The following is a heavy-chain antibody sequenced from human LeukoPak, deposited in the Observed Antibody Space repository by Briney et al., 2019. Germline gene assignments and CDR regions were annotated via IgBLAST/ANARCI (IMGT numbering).Heavy chain of an antibody. CDR1: GGSFSGYY. V-gene: IGHV4-34*01. Sequence: SETLSLTCAVYGGSFSGYYWSWIRQPPGKGLEWIGEINHSGSTNYNPSLKSRVTMSVDTSKNQFSLKLSSVTAADTAVYYCVYIEYSSSWYVDYWGQGTLVTVSS. J-gene: IGHJ4*02. CDR2: INHSGST. CDR3: VYIEYSSSWYVDY. D-gene: IGHD6-13*01.